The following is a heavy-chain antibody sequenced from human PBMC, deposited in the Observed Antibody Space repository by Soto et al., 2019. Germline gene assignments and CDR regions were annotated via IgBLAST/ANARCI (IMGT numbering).Heavy chain of an antibody. CDR1: GFTFDDYA. Sequence: GGSLRLSCAASGFTFDDYAMHWVRQAPGKGLEWVSGISWNSGSIGYADSVKGRFTISRDNAKNSLYLQMNSLRAEDTALYYCAKDTGGIAAAGIKNWGQGTLVTVS. D-gene: IGHD6-13*01. CDR3: AKDTGGIAAAGIKN. V-gene: IGHV3-9*01. CDR2: ISWNSGSI. J-gene: IGHJ4*02.